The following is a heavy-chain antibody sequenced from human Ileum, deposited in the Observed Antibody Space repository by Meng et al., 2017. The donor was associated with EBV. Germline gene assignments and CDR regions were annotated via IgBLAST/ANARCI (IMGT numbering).Heavy chain of an antibody. Sequence: QVQLQESGPGLVKPSXXLSLTCSVSNGSVSSYGYYWTWIRQPPGKGLEWIGYMSYTGSTNYNSSLKSRVTISVDTSKNQFSLKLTSVTAADTAVYYCARERGGGDRGIHWGQGTLVTVSS. CDR2: MSYTGST. CDR1: NGSVSSYGYY. J-gene: IGHJ4*02. CDR3: ARERGGGDRGIH. V-gene: IGHV4-61*08. D-gene: IGHD2-21*02.